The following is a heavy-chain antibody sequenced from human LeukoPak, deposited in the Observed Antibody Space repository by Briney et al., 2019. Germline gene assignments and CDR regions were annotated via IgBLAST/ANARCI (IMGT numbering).Heavy chain of an antibody. CDR1: GGTFTIYA. J-gene: IGHJ3*02. CDR3: ARVREGFLGSDRDGYNLDI. Sequence: ASVTVSFTASGGTFTIYAISWVRRATGQGDEWMGGSIPILGIANYAQKFQGRVTITADKSTSTAYMELSSLRSEDTAVYYCARVREGFLGSDRDGYNLDIWGQGTMVTVSS. D-gene: IGHD5-24*01. CDR2: SIPILGIA. V-gene: IGHV1-69*10.